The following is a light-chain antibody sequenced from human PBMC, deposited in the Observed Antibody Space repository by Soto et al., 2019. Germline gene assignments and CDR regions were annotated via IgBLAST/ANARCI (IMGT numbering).Light chain of an antibody. V-gene: IGKV3-15*01. Sequence: EIVMTQSPATLSVSPGERATLSCRARQSVSSKLAWYQQKPGQAPRLLIYDASTRATGIPDRFIGSGSGTEFTLTITSLQSEDFAIYYCQRYSDWPPWTFGQGTKVDIK. J-gene: IGKJ1*01. CDR1: QSVSSK. CDR2: DAS. CDR3: QRYSDWPPWT.